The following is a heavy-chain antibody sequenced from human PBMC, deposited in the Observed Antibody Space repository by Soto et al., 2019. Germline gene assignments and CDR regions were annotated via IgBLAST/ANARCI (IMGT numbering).Heavy chain of an antibody. CDR2: INHSGST. CDR3: ARGRYSSSRRWFDP. Sequence: AVYGGSFSGYYWSWIRQPPGKGLEWIGEINHSGSTNYNPSLKSRVTISVDTSKNQFSLKLSSVTAADTAVYYCARGRYSSSRRWFDPWGQRTLVTVSS. J-gene: IGHJ5*02. CDR1: GGSFSGYY. V-gene: IGHV4-34*01. D-gene: IGHD6-13*01.